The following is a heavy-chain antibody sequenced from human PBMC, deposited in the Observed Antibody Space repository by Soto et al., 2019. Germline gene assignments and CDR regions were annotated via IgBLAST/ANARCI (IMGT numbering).Heavy chain of an antibody. J-gene: IGHJ4*02. CDR2: ISAVTGDT. CDR3: ARTPASSSWYMGY. Sequence: QVQLVQSGAEVKKPGASVKVSCKASGYPFRSFAMHWVRQAPGQRLEWMGWISAVTGDTGYSQNFQGRVTITSETSASTAYMELSSLRSEDTAVYYCARTPASSSWYMGYWGQGTLVTVSS. CDR1: GYPFRSFA. D-gene: IGHD6-13*01. V-gene: IGHV1-3*01.